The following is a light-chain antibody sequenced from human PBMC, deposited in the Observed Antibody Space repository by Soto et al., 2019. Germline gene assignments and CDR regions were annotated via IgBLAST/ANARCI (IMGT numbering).Light chain of an antibody. V-gene: IGLV2-14*01. Sequence: QSVLTQPASVSGSPGQSITISCTGTSSDVGGYNYVSWYQQHPGKAPKLMFYDVSNRPSGVSNRFSGSKSGNTASLTIYGLQAEDEADYYCSSYTSGSTLVFGGGTKLTVL. CDR3: SSYTSGSTLV. CDR1: SSDVGGYNY. CDR2: DVS. J-gene: IGLJ2*01.